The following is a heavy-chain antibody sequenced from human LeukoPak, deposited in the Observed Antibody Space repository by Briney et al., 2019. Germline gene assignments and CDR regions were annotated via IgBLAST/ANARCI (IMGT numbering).Heavy chain of an antibody. J-gene: IGHJ5*02. CDR3: ARLVGDSPVLLWFGDQRHWFDP. CDR1: GGSISSGGYY. Sequence: SETLSLTCTVSGGSISSGGYYWSWIRQHPGKGLEWIGYIYYSGSTYYNPSLKSRVTISVDTSKNQFSLKLSSVTAADTAVYYCARLVGDSPVLLWFGDQRHWFDPWGQGTLVTVSS. V-gene: IGHV4-31*03. CDR2: IYYSGST. D-gene: IGHD3-10*01.